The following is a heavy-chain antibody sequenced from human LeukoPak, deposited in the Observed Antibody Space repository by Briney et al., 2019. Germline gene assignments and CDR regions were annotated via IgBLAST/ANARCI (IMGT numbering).Heavy chain of an antibody. CDR1: GFTFSSYA. J-gene: IGHJ4*02. V-gene: IGHV3-21*01. CDR2: ISSSSSYI. D-gene: IGHD6-13*01. CDR3: ASLAGTSSVDY. Sequence: GGSLRLPCAASGFTFSSYAMSWVRQAPGKGLEWVSSISSSSSYIYYADSVKGRFTISRDNAKNSLYLQMNSLRAEDTAVYYCASLAGTSSVDYWGQGTLVTVSS.